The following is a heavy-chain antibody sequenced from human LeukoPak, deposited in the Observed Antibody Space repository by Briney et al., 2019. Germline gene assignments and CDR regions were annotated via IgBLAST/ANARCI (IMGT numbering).Heavy chain of an antibody. D-gene: IGHD2-2*01. J-gene: IGHJ5*02. CDR2: ISAYNGNT. Sequence: ASVKVSCKASGYTFNKYGISWVRQAPGQGLEWMGWISAYNGNTNYAQKFQGRVTMTTDTSTRTAYMELRSLRSDDTAVYYCGRDQGAVPVTRVDPWGQGTLVTVSS. CDR1: GYTFNKYG. CDR3: GRDQGAVPVTRVDP. V-gene: IGHV1-18*04.